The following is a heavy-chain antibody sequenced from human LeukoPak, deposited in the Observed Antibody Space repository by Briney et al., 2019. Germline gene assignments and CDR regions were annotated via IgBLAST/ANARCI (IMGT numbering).Heavy chain of an antibody. J-gene: IGHJ4*02. CDR1: GYTFTGYY. CDR3: ARGLDKYDYWSGYFLAY. CDR2: INPNSGGT. V-gene: IGHV1-2*02. Sequence: SVKVSCKASGYTFTGYYMYWVRQAPGQGLEWMGWINPNSGGTNYAQTFQGRVTMTRDTSISTAYMELSRLRSDDTAVYYCARGLDKYDYWSGYFLAYWGQGTLVTVSS. D-gene: IGHD3-3*01.